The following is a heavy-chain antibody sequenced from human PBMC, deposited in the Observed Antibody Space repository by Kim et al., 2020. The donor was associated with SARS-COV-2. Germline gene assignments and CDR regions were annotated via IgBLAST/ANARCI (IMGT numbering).Heavy chain of an antibody. V-gene: IGHV3-53*01. D-gene: IGHD1-26*01. CDR1: GFTVSSNY. CDR2: IYSGGST. CDR3: ARGPAVGAEGVFDY. Sequence: GGSLRLSCAASGFTVSSNYMSWVRQAPGKGLEWVSVIYSGGSTYYADSVKGRFTISRDNSKNTLYLQMNSLRAEDTAVYYCARGPAVGAEGVFDYWGQGTLVTVSS. J-gene: IGHJ4*02.